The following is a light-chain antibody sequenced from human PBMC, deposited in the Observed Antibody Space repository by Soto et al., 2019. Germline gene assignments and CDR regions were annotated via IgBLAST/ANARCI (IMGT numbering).Light chain of an antibody. V-gene: IGLV1-44*01. Sequence: HSVLTQPPSASVTTGQRVTISCSGSSSNIGSNTVNWYQQLPGTAPKLLIYSNNQRPSGVPDRFSGSKSGTSASLAISGLQSEDEADYYCAAWDDSLNGHVVFGGGTKVTVL. CDR2: SNN. J-gene: IGLJ2*01. CDR1: SSNIGSNT. CDR3: AAWDDSLNGHVV.